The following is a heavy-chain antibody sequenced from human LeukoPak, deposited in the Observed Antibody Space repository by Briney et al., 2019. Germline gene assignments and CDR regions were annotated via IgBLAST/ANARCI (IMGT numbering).Heavy chain of an antibody. J-gene: IGHJ4*02. CDR2: ISGSGGST. CDR1: GFTFSSYA. V-gene: IGHV3-23*01. Sequence: GGSLRLSCAASGFTFSSYAMSWVRQAPGKGLEWVSAISGSGGSTYYADSVKGRFTISRDNSKNTLYLQMNSLRAEDTAVYYCAKDGPLTYYYDSSGYAPFDYWGQGTLVTVSS. CDR3: AKDGPLTYYYDSSGYAPFDY. D-gene: IGHD3-22*01.